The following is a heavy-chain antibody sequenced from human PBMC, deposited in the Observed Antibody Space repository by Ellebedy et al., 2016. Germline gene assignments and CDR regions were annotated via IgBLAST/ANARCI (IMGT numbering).Heavy chain of an antibody. D-gene: IGHD2-2*01. CDR1: GFTFSSYS. J-gene: IGHJ6*02. V-gene: IGHV3-33*01. CDR2: IWYDGSNK. Sequence: GGSLRLSCAASGFTFSSYSMNWVRQAPGKGLEWVAVIWYDGSNKYYADSVKGRFTISRDNSKNTLYLQMNSLRDEDTAVYYCARDPIVVVPAASREANYYYGMDVWGQGTTVTVSS. CDR3: ARDPIVVVPAASREANYYYGMDV.